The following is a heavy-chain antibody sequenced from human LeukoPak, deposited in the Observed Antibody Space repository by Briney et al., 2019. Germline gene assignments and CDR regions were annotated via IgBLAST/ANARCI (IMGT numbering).Heavy chain of an antibody. CDR2: IYTSGST. CDR1: GGSISSYY. V-gene: IGHV4-4*07. Sequence: SETLSLTCTVSGGSISSYYWSWIRQPAGKGLEWIGRIYTSGSTNYNPSLKSRTTMSVDTSKNQFSLKLSSVTAADTAVYYCARDLWYYDYVWGGTAFDIWGQGTMVTVSS. CDR3: ARDLWYYDYVWGGTAFDI. D-gene: IGHD3-16*01. J-gene: IGHJ3*02.